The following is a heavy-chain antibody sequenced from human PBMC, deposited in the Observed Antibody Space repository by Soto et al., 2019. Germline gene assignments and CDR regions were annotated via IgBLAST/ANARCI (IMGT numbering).Heavy chain of an antibody. Sequence: GGSLRLSCEASGFTFSNYVMNWVRQAPGKGLEWVSTVSSSGVNTYYADSVKGRFTISRDNSKNTLYLQMNSLGAEDTAVYYCARRSSGWYFDYWGQGTLVTVSS. J-gene: IGHJ4*02. CDR3: ARRSSGWYFDY. CDR2: VSSSGVNT. V-gene: IGHV3-23*01. D-gene: IGHD6-19*01. CDR1: GFTFSNYV.